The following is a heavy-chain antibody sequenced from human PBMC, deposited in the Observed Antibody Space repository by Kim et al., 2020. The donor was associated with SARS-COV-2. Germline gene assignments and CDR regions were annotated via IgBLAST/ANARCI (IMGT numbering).Heavy chain of an antibody. V-gene: IGHV3-7*05. Sequence: GGSLRLSCAASGFTFSSDWMTWVRQTPGKRLEWVANIKQDGSEKYYVDSMRGRFTISRDNAMNSLYLQMNSLRAEDTAVYYCATDRRGGVFDYWGQGTWSPSPQ. CDR3: ATDRRGGVFDY. D-gene: IGHD3-10*01. CDR1: GFTFSSDW. CDR2: IKQDGSEK. J-gene: IGHJ4*02.